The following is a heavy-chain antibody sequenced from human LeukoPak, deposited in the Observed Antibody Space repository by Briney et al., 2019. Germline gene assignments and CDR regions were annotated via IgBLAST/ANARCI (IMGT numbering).Heavy chain of an antibody. CDR2: IYYSGST. CDR1: GGSISSSSYY. V-gene: IGHV4-39*07. CDR3: VILRGAKIAVGPDY. J-gene: IGHJ4*02. Sequence: SETLSLTCTVSGGSISSSSYYWGWIRQPPGKGLEWIGSIYYSGSTYYNPSLKSRVTISVDTSKNQFSLKLSSVTAADTAVYYCVILRGAKIAVGPDYWGQGTLVTVSS. D-gene: IGHD6-19*01.